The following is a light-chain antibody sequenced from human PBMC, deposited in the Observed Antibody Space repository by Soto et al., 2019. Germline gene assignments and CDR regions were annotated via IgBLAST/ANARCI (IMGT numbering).Light chain of an antibody. CDR3: HQYGISPPT. J-gene: IGKJ1*01. CDR2: GVS. CDR1: QSVSGSD. V-gene: IGKV3-20*01. Sequence: VLTQSPGTLSLSPGERATLSCSASQSVSGSDLAWYQQKPGQAPRLLISGVSNRATGTPAAIIGRGSGTDFTLTISSLEPDDFAVFYCHQYGISPPTFGPGIKVDIK.